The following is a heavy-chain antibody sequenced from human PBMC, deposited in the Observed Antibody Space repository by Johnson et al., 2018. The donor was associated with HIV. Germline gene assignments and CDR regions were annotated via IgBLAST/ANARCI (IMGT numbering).Heavy chain of an antibody. J-gene: IGHJ3*02. CDR2: ITYDGSNK. CDR3: ARGSLSGWFPPDALDI. CDR1: GFTFSSYG. V-gene: IGHV3-30*03. D-gene: IGHD6-19*01. Sequence: VQLVESGGGLVQPGGSLRLSCAASGFTFSSYGIHWVRQAPGKGLEWVAHITYDGSNKYYVDSVKGRFTISRDNAKNSLSLQMISLRAEDTAIYYCARGSLSGWFPPDALDIWGQGTMVTVSS.